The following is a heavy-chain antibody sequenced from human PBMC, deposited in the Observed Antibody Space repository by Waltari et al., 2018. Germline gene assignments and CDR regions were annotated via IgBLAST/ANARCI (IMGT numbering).Heavy chain of an antibody. CDR3: AKAPDYSNYWYYYYMDV. V-gene: IGHV3-30*18. CDR1: GFTFSSYG. J-gene: IGHJ6*03. Sequence: QVQLVESGGGVVQPGRSLRLSCAASGFTFSSYGMHWVRQAPGKGREWVAVISYDGSNKYQADSVKGRFTISRDNSKNTLYLQMNSLRAEDTAVYYCAKAPDYSNYWYYYYMDVWGKGTTVTVSS. CDR2: ISYDGSNK. D-gene: IGHD4-4*01.